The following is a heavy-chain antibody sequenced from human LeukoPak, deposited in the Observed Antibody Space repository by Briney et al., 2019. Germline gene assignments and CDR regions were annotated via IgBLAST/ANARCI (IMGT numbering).Heavy chain of an antibody. CDR2: ISSSSSYI. V-gene: IGHV3-21*01. Sequence: GGSLRLSCAASGFTFSSYSMNWVRQAPGKGLEWVSSISSSSSYIYYADSVKGRFTISRDNAKNSLYLQMNSLRAEDTAVYYCARDRVEMATIRYFDLWGRGTLVTVSS. J-gene: IGHJ2*01. CDR1: GFTFSSYS. D-gene: IGHD5-24*01. CDR3: ARDRVEMATIRYFDL.